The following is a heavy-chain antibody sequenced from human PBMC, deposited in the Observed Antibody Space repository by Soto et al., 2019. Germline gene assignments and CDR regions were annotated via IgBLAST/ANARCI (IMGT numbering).Heavy chain of an antibody. D-gene: IGHD6-6*01. V-gene: IGHV1-2*04. Sequence: ASVKVSCKASGYTFTGYYMHWVRQAPGQGLEWMGWINPNSGGTNYAQKFQGWVTMTRDTSISTAYMELSRLRSDDTAVYYCARAISRAARPWVSAFDIWGQGTMVTV. J-gene: IGHJ3*02. CDR2: INPNSGGT. CDR3: ARAISRAARPWVSAFDI. CDR1: GYTFTGYY.